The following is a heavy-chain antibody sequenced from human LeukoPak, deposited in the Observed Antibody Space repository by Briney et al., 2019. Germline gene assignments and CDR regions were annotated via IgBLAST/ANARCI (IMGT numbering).Heavy chain of an antibody. CDR3: ARGGATYYYGSGSYYKH. CDR1: GGSISSYY. CDR2: IYYSGST. V-gene: IGHV4-59*01. J-gene: IGHJ4*02. D-gene: IGHD3-10*01. Sequence: SETLSLTCTVSGGSISSYYWSWIRQPPGKGLEWIGYIYYSGSTNYNPSLKSRVTISVDTSKNQFSLKLSSVTAADTAVYYCARGGATYYYGSGSYYKHWGQGTLVTVSS.